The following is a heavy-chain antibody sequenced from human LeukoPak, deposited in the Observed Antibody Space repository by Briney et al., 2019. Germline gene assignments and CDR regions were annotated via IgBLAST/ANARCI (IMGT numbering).Heavy chain of an antibody. CDR1: GFTFDDYA. J-gene: IGHJ4*02. D-gene: IGHD1-26*01. CDR2: ITWNSGSI. V-gene: IGHV3-9*01. CDR3: AKDMYSGSYSTGVDY. Sequence: GGSLRLSCAASGFTFDDYAMHRVRQAPGKGLEWVSGITWNSGSIGYADSVKGRFTISRDNAKNSLYLQMNSLRAEDTALYYCAKDMYSGSYSTGVDYWGQGTLVTVSS.